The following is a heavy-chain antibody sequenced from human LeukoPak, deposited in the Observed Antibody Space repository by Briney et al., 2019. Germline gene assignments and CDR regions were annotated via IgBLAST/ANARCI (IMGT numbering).Heavy chain of an antibody. CDR1: GYTFTSYG. Sequence: GASVKVSCKASGYTFTSYGISWVRQAPGQGLEWMGWISAYNGNTNYAQNLHGRVTMTTDTSTGTAYMDLRSLRSDGTAVYYRARGKDYYGSGPLDYWGQGTLVTVSS. CDR2: ISAYNGNT. CDR3: ARGKDYYGSGPLDY. D-gene: IGHD3-10*01. V-gene: IGHV1-18*01. J-gene: IGHJ4*02.